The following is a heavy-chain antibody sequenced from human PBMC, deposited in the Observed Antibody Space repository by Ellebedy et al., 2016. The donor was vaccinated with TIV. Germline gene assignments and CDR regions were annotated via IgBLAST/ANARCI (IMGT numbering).Heavy chain of an antibody. CDR3: ARGLSTFEPHSQIYGMRGMDV. V-gene: IGHV1-8*01. D-gene: IGHD3-16*01. Sequence: ASVKVSCKASGYSFSDYDINWVRQATGQGLEWMGWFNPNTGNTGSAQKFQGRVTITADKSTSTAYMELSGLRSEDTAVYYCARGLSTFEPHSQIYGMRGMDVWGQGTTVTVSS. CDR1: GYSFSDYD. CDR2: FNPNTGNT. J-gene: IGHJ6*02.